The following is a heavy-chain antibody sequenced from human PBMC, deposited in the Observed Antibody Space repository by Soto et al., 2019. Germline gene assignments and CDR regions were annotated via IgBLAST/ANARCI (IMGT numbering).Heavy chain of an antibody. Sequence: GGSLRLSCAASGSTFSDYYMSWIRQAPGKGLEWVSYISSSSSYTNYADSVKGRFTISRDNAKNSLYLQMNSLRAEDTAVYYCARGYYDFWSGYYYYYYYGMDVWGQGTTVTVSS. CDR3: ARGYYDFWSGYYYYYYYGMDV. CDR2: ISSSSSYT. J-gene: IGHJ6*02. D-gene: IGHD3-3*01. V-gene: IGHV3-11*06. CDR1: GSTFSDYY.